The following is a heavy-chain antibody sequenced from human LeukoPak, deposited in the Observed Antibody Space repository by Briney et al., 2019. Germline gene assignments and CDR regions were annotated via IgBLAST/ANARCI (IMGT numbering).Heavy chain of an antibody. D-gene: IGHD3-16*02. V-gene: IGHV3-23*01. Sequence: PGGSLRLSCAASGFTFSSYAMSWVRQAPGKGLEWVSAISGSGGSTYYADSVKGRFTISRDNSKNTLYLQMNSLRAEDTAVYYCAKHPEIMITFGGVIVDAFDIWGQGTMVTVSS. CDR1: GFTFSSYA. J-gene: IGHJ3*02. CDR3: AKHPEIMITFGGVIVDAFDI. CDR2: ISGSGGST.